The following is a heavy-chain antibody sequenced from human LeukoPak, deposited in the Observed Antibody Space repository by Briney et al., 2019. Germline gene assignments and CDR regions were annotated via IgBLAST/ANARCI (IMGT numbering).Heavy chain of an antibody. CDR2: ISGSGGST. D-gene: IGHD6-19*01. CDR1: GFTFSSYA. CDR3: AKDKDSSGWYGDFDY. V-gene: IGHV3-23*01. J-gene: IGHJ4*02. Sequence: PGGSPRLSCAASGFTFSSYAMSWVRQAPGKGLEWVSAISGSGGSTYYADSVKGRFTISRDNSKNTLYLQMNSLRAEDTAVYYCAKDKDSSGWYGDFDYWGQGTLVTVSS.